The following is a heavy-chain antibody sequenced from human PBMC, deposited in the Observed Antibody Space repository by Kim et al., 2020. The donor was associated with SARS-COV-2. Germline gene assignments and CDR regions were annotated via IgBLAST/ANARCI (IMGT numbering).Heavy chain of an antibody. Sequence: QKFQGRVTITADESTSTAYMELSSLRSEDTAVYYCAGGSSGGDYYYGMDVWGQGTTVTVSS. CDR3: AGGSSGGDYYYGMDV. J-gene: IGHJ6*02. V-gene: IGHV1-69*01. D-gene: IGHD6-19*01.